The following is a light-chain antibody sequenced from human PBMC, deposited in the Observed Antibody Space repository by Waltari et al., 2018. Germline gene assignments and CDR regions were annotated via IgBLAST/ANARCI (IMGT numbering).Light chain of an antibody. CDR1: QSIGSW. CDR3: QRYNSYPIT. CDR2: EVT. Sequence: DILMTQSPSTLSASVGDRVTITCRASQSIGSWLAWYQQKPGKAPKLLIYEVTSLESGVPSRFSASGSGTEFTHTIRSLQPDDFATYYCQRYNSYPITFGPGTKVDI. V-gene: IGKV1-5*03. J-gene: IGKJ3*01.